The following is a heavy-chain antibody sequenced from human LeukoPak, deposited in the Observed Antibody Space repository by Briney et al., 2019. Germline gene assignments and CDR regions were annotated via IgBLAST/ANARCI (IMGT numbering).Heavy chain of an antibody. V-gene: IGHV4-34*01. D-gene: IGHD4-11*01. CDR1: GGSFSGYY. CDR2: INHSGST. J-gene: IGHJ4*02. CDR3: ARGRGFSNSFYDY. Sequence: SETLSLTCAVYGGSFSGYYWSWIRQPPGKGLEWIGEINHSGSTNYNPSLKSRVTISVDTSKNQFSLKLSSVTAADTAVYYCARGRGFSNSFYDYWDQGTLVTVSS.